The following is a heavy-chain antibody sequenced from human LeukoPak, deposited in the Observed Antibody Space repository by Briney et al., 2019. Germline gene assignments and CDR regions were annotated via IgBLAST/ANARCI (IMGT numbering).Heavy chain of an antibody. CDR1: GGSISSGGYY. J-gene: IGHJ4*02. CDR3: ASKRGKYSSFGD. Sequence: SETLSLTCTVSGGSISSGGYYWRWIRQHPGMGLEWIGYIYYSGSTYYNPSLKSRVTISVDTSKNQFSLKLSSVTAADTAVSYCASKRGKYSSFGDWGQGTLVTVSS. CDR2: IYYSGST. D-gene: IGHD6-6*01. V-gene: IGHV4-31*03.